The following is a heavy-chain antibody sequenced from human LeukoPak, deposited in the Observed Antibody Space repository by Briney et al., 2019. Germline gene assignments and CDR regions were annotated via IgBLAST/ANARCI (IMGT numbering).Heavy chain of an antibody. Sequence: GGSRRLSCEASGFTFSNYNMNWVRQAPGRALEWVSSITSSGTYIFYADSVKGRFTISRDNAKNSLYLQMNSLGPEDTAVYYCARDPYSGNYGNYYYYYMDVWGKGTTVTISS. J-gene: IGHJ6*03. CDR2: ITSSGTYI. V-gene: IGHV3-21*01. D-gene: IGHD1-26*01. CDR1: GFTFSNYN. CDR3: ARDPYSGNYGNYYYYYMDV.